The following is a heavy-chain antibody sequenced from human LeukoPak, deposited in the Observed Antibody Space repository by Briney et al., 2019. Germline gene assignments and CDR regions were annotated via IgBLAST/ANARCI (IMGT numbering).Heavy chain of an antibody. Sequence: GGSLRLSCVGSGFTFSNYSMNWVRQAPGKGLEWVSSISSSSRHTYYADSVKGRFTISRDNAKNAVYLQMNSLTADDTAVYYCAKLILISADDWGQGTLVSVSS. J-gene: IGHJ4*02. V-gene: IGHV3-21*01. CDR3: AKLILISADD. CDR1: GFTFSNYS. D-gene: IGHD3-22*01. CDR2: ISSSSRHT.